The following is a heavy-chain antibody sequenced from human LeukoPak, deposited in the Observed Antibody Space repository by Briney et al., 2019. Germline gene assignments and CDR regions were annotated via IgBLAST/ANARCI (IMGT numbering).Heavy chain of an antibody. V-gene: IGHV3-21*01. D-gene: IGHD4-23*01. Sequence: PGGSLRLSCAASGFTFSSYSMNWVRQAPGKGLEWVSSISSSSSYIYYADSVKGRLTISRDNAKNSLYLQMNSLRAEDTAVYYCAREIDGGNSELDYWGQGTLVTVSS. CDR2: ISSSSSYI. CDR1: GFTFSSYS. J-gene: IGHJ4*02. CDR3: AREIDGGNSELDY.